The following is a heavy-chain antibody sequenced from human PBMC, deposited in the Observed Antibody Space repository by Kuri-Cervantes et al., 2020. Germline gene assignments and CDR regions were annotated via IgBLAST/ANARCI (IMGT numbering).Heavy chain of an antibody. CDR2: MNPNSGNT. D-gene: IGHD3-10*01. Sequence: ASVKVSCKASGYTFTSYDINWVRQATGQGLEWMGWMNPNSGNTGYAQKFQGRDTMTRNTSISTAYMELSSLRSEDTAVYYCARGYYGSGSLRVYYYYGMDVWGQGTAGTVSS. V-gene: IGHV1-8*01. J-gene: IGHJ6*02. CDR3: ARGYYGSGSLRVYYYYGMDV. CDR1: GYTFTSYD.